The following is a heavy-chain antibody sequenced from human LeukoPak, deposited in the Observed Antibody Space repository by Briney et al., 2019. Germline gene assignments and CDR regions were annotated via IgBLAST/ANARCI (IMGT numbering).Heavy chain of an antibody. CDR3: AKDDRGNEAPFDY. J-gene: IGHJ4*02. CDR2: TSASGDST. Sequence: GGSLRLSCAASGFTFTSYAMAWVRQVPGKGLEWVSGTSASGDSTYYADSVKGRFTISRDNSKNTLHLQMNSLRAEDTAVYYCAKDDRGNEAPFDYWSQGTLVTVSS. CDR1: GFTFTSYA. V-gene: IGHV3-23*01.